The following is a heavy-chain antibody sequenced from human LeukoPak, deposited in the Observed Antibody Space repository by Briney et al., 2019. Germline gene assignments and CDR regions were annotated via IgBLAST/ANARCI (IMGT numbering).Heavy chain of an antibody. CDR3: ARAPYRGGTGMVV. D-gene: IGHD1-1*01. CDR1: GYRFTTYC. Sequence: RGESLKISCKASGYRFTTYCIAWVRQMPGKGLDWMGSVYPGDSDTRYSPSFQGHVTISADKATNTAYLHWSSLEASDTAMYYCARAPYRGGTGMVVWGQGTTVTVSS. V-gene: IGHV5-51*01. CDR2: VYPGDSDT. J-gene: IGHJ6*01.